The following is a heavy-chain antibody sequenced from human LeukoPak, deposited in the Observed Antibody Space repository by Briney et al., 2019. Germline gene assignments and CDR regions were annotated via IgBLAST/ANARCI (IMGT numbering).Heavy chain of an antibody. V-gene: IGHV4-30-4*08. CDR1: GGSISSGDYY. J-gene: IGHJ6*03. CDR2: IYYSGST. D-gene: IGHD2-2*02. CDR3: ARKTRDCSSTSCYTGEYYYYMDV. Sequence: SETLSLTCTVSGGSISSGDYYWSWIRQPPGKGLEWIGYIYYSGSTYYNPSLKSRVTISVDTSKNQFPLKLSSVTAADTAVYYCARKTRDCSSTSCYTGEYYYYMDVWGKGTTVTVSS.